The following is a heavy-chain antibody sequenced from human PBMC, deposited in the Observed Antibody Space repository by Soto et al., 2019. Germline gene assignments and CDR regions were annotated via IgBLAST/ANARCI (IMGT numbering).Heavy chain of an antibody. J-gene: IGHJ4*02. CDR1: GFSFSSSS. D-gene: IGHD3-16*01. CDR3: AKDKGERSFDY. V-gene: IGHV3-48*02. Sequence: EVQLVESGGGLEQPGGSLRLSCAASGFSFSSSSMNWVRQAPGKGLEWISYIGHRSGATYYADSVSGRFSISRDNAKSSVYFQMNSLKDEGTAVYYCAKDKGERSFDYLGQGTLVTVSS. CDR2: IGHRSGAT.